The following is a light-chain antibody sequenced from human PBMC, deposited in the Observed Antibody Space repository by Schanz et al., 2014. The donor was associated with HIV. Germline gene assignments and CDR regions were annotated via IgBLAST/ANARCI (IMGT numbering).Light chain of an antibody. J-gene: IGKJ3*01. CDR3: HHYGGS. CDR1: QSVGSNY. CDR2: AAS. V-gene: IGKV3-20*01. Sequence: EIVLTQSPGTLSLSPGERATLSCRASQSVGSNYLAWYQQKPGQAPTLLIYAASSRASGIPDRFSGSGSGADFTLTISGLEPEDFAVYYCHHYGGSFGPGTTVDYK.